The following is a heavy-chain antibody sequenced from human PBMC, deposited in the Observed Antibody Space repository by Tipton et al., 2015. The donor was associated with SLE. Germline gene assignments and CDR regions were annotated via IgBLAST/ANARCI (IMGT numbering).Heavy chain of an antibody. V-gene: IGHV4-59*08. J-gene: IGHJ6*03. CDR1: GDSISSHY. CDR3: ARHSGDYYYYELDV. CDR2: IFYSGST. Sequence: TLSLTCSVSGDSISSHYWSWIRQPPGKGLEWIGDIFYSGSTNYNPSLKSRVTISVDTSKNQFSLKLNSVTAADTAVYYCARHSGDYYYYELDVWGKGTTVTV.